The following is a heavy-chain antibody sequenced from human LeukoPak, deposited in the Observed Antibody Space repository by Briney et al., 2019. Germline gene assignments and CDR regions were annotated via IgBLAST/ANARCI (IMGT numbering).Heavy chain of an antibody. D-gene: IGHD3-10*01. J-gene: IGHJ4*02. CDR1: GFTFSSYG. CDR2: ISYDGSNK. V-gene: IGHV3-30*03. CDR3: ARGGITMVRGVNYFDY. Sequence: AGGSLRLSCAASGFTFSSYGMHWVRQAPGKGLEWVAVISYDGSNKYYADSVKGRFTISRDNSKNTLYLQMNSLRAEDTAVYYCARGGITMVRGVNYFDYWGQGTLATVSS.